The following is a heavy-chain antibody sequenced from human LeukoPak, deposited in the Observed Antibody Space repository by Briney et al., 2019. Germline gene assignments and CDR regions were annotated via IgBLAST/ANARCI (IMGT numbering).Heavy chain of an antibody. CDR1: GGTFSSYA. CDR2: IIPIFGTA. CDR3: ARGPRFCSSASCYDFYYYGMDV. D-gene: IGHD2-2*01. Sequence: SVKVSCKASGGTFSSYAISWVRQAPGQGLEWMGGIIPIFGTANYAQKFQGRVTITADESTSTAYMELSSLRPEDTAVYYCARGPRFCSSASCYDFYYYGMDVWGQGTTVTVSS. J-gene: IGHJ6*02. V-gene: IGHV1-69*13.